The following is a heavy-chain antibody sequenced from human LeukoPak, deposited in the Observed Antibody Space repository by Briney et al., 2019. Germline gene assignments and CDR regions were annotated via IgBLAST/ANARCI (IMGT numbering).Heavy chain of an antibody. Sequence: PGGSLRLSCTASGFTFSSYSLNWVRQAPGKGLEWVSSVSTGSNYIYYADSVKGRFTISRDNDKNSLYLQMNSLRVEDTAVYYCASGSLHAYFDLWGRGTLVTVSS. V-gene: IGHV3-21*01. CDR2: VSTGSNYI. J-gene: IGHJ2*01. CDR3: ASGSLHAYFDL. CDR1: GFTFSSYS. D-gene: IGHD1-26*01.